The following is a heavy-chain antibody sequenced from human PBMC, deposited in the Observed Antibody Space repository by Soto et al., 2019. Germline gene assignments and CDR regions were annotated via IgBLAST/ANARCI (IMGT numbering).Heavy chain of an antibody. CDR3: GRGPSPRAPAGGTPYYYVMDV. J-gene: IGHJ6*02. CDR1: GYEFTAYD. CDR2: MNPINGAT. D-gene: IGHD6-13*01. V-gene: IGHV1-8*02. Sequence: SVKVSCKASGYEFTAYDINWVRQASGQGLEWMGWMNPINGATGSARRFQGRVSMTRNTATATAYLELTSLRSDDSAVYYCGRGPSPRAPAGGTPYYYVMDVWAQGTTV.